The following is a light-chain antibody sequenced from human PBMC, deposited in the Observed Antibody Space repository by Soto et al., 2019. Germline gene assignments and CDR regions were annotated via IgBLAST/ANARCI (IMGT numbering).Light chain of an antibody. V-gene: IGLV2-14*03. CDR1: SSDVGGYNY. Sequence: QSVLTQPASVSGSPGQSITISCTGTSSDVGGYNYVSWYQHHPGKAPKLMIYDVSNRPSGVSNRFSGSKSGNTASLSISGLQPEDEAEYYCSSYRTINTRQTVCGTGTKVTVL. CDR2: DVS. J-gene: IGLJ1*01. CDR3: SSYRTINTRQTV.